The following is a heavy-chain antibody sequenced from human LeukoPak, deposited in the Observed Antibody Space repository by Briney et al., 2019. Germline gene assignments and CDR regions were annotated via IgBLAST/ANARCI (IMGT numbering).Heavy chain of an antibody. J-gene: IGHJ4*02. CDR2: IYHSGST. D-gene: IGHD3-22*01. CDR1: GGSISSGGYS. Sequence: SETLSLTCAVSGGSISSGGYSWSWIRQPPGKGLEWIGYIYHSGSTYYNPSLKSRVTISVDRSKNQFSLKLSSVTAADTAVYYCARGGLDYYDSSGYHTYYFDYWGQGTLVTVSS. CDR3: ARGGLDYYDSSGYHTYYFDY. V-gene: IGHV4-30-2*01.